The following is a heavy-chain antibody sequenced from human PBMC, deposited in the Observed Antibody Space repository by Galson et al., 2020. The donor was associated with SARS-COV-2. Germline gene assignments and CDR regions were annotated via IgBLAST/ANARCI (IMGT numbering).Heavy chain of an antibody. Sequence: SQTLSLTCTVSGSSISTSSDYWGWIRQPPGKGLEWIATISYSGSTYYNPSLKSRVMISVDKSKNQFSLRMDSVTAADTAVYYCARRKYYNYYMDVWGKGTTLTISS. CDR2: ISYSGST. CDR1: GSSISTSSDY. J-gene: IGHJ6*03. CDR3: ARRKYYNYYMDV. V-gene: IGHV4-39*01.